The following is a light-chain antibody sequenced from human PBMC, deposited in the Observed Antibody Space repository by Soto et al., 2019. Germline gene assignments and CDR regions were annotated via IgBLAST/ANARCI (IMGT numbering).Light chain of an antibody. CDR1: QIFPSSY. V-gene: IGKV3-20*01. CDR2: GAS. J-gene: IGKJ4*01. Sequence: EIVLTQSPGTLSLSPGERATLSCRASQIFPSSYLAWYQQTPGPAPRLLIYGASSLATGIPDTFSGSGSGTDFILTISRLEPEDFAVYYCQHYDSSPTFGGGTKVEIK. CDR3: QHYDSSPT.